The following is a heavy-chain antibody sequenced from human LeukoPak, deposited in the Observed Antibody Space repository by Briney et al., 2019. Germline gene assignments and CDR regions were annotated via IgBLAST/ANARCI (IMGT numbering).Heavy chain of an antibody. CDR3: ARAETTVTTYDAFDI. CDR2: ITPIFGTA. J-gene: IGHJ3*02. D-gene: IGHD4-17*01. Sequence: SVKVSCKASGGTFSSYAISWVRQAPGQGLEWMGGITPIFGTADYAQKFQGRVTITTDESTSTAYMELSSLRSEDTAVYYCARAETTVTTYDAFDIWGQGTMVTVSS. CDR1: GGTFSSYA. V-gene: IGHV1-69*05.